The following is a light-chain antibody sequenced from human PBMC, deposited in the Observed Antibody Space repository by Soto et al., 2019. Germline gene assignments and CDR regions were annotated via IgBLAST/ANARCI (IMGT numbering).Light chain of an antibody. Sequence: QSALTQPASVSGSPGQSITISCTGTSSDVGSYNVVSWYQHHPGKAPKLMIYDVTKRPSGVSNRFSGSKSGNTASLTISGLQAEDEADYYCCSYAGSSTYVFGTGTKLTAL. CDR3: CSYAGSSTYV. CDR2: DVT. J-gene: IGLJ1*01. V-gene: IGLV2-23*02. CDR1: SSDVGSYNV.